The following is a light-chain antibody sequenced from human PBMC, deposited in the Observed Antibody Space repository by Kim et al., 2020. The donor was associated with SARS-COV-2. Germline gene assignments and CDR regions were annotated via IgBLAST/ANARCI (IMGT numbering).Light chain of an antibody. Sequence: ELTQPPSASGTPGQRVTISCSGSSSHIGSNNVVWYQQFPGAAPNVLIHSNNQRPSGIPDRFSGSRSGTSASLAISGLQSGDEADYYCAVWDDSLKQGVFGGGTQLTVL. V-gene: IGLV1-44*01. CDR3: AVWDDSLKQGV. CDR1: SSHIGSNN. CDR2: SNN. J-gene: IGLJ3*02.